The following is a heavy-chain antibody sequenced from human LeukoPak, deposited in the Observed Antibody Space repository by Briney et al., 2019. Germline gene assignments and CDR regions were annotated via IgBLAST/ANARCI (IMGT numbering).Heavy chain of an antibody. V-gene: IGHV1-46*01. Sequence: ASVKVSCEASGYTFTSYFMHWVRQAPGQGLEWMGIINPSGGSTSYAQKFQGRVTMTRDASTSTVYMELSSLRSEDTAVYYCARQMSDDSSGYYYPLDYWGQGTLVTVSS. CDR1: GYTFTSYF. J-gene: IGHJ4*02. CDR2: INPSGGST. D-gene: IGHD3-22*01. CDR3: ARQMSDDSSGYYYPLDY.